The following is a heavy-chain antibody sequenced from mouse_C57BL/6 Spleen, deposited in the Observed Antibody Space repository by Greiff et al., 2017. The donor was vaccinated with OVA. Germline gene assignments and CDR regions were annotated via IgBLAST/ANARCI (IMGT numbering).Heavy chain of an antibody. Sequence: EVQVVESGGGLVKPGGSLKLSCAASGFTFSSYAMSWVRQTPEKRLEWVATISDGGSYTYYPDNVKGRFTISRDNAKNNLYLQMSHLKSEDTAMYYCARDQGDYYGSADYFDYWGQGTTLTVSS. J-gene: IGHJ2*01. D-gene: IGHD1-1*01. CDR3: ARDQGDYYGSADYFDY. CDR2: ISDGGSYT. CDR1: GFTFSSYA. V-gene: IGHV5-4*01.